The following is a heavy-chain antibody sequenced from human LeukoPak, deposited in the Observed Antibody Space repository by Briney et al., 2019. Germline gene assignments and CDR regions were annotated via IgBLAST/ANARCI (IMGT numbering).Heavy chain of an antibody. Sequence: PGRSLRLSCAASGFTFSSYAMHWVRQAPGKGLVWVAVISYDGSNKYYADSVKGRFTISRDNSKNTLYLQMNSLRAEDTAVYYCARDGGSVFDYWGQGTPVTVSS. D-gene: IGHD3-16*01. J-gene: IGHJ4*02. CDR1: GFTFSSYA. V-gene: IGHV3-30-3*01. CDR2: ISYDGSNK. CDR3: ARDGGSVFDY.